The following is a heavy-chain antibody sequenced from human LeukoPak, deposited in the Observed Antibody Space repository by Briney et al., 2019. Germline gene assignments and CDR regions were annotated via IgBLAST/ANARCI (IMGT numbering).Heavy chain of an antibody. D-gene: IGHD3-9*01. V-gene: IGHV3-23*01. J-gene: IGHJ4*02. CDR1: GFTFSSYA. CDR2: ISGSGGST. CDR3: AKVILTGYYFFDY. Sequence: GGSLRLSCAASGFTFSSYAMSWVRQAPGKPLEWLSSISGSGGSTYYADSVKRRFTISRENSKNTLSLQMNSRRAEDTAVYYCAKVILTGYYFFDYWGQGTLVTVSS.